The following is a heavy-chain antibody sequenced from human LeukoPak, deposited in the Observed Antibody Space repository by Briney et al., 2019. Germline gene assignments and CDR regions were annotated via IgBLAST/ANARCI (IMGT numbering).Heavy chain of an antibody. CDR1: GGSISSSSSY. V-gene: IGHV4-39*02. D-gene: IGHD3-10*01. CDR2: VYYSGST. CDR3: ARDRGYYGSGSYYDY. J-gene: IGHJ4*02. Sequence: SETLSLTCTVSGGSISSSSSYWGWIRQPPGKGLEWIGSVYYSGSTYYNPSLKSRVTISVDTSKNQFSLKLSSVTAADTAVYYCARDRGYYGSGSYYDYWGQGTLVTVSS.